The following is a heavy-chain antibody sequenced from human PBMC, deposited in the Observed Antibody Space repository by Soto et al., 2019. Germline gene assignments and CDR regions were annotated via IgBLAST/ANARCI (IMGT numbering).Heavy chain of an antibody. Sequence: SETLSLTCTVSGGSISSYYWSWIRQPPGKGLEWIGYIYYSGSTNYNPSLKSRVTISVDTSKNQFSLKLSSVTAADTAVYYCARMVRYGIDAFDIWGQGTMVTVSS. CDR3: ARMVRYGIDAFDI. CDR1: GGSISSYY. D-gene: IGHD3-10*01. CDR2: IYYSGST. J-gene: IGHJ3*02. V-gene: IGHV4-59*12.